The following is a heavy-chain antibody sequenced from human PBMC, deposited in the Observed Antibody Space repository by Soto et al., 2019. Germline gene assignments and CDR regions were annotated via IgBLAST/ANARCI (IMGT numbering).Heavy chain of an antibody. CDR3: AKDQYSGSPGKPGY. Sequence: TSVKVSCKACGDTFSSYYMNWVRQAPGQGLEWLGIINPSGGYTTYAQRFLGRVTMTSDTSTSTVHMELGSLTSEDTAVYYCAKDQYSGSPGKPGYWGQGILVTVSS. V-gene: IGHV1-46*01. CDR1: GDTFSSYY. D-gene: IGHD1-26*01. J-gene: IGHJ4*02. CDR2: INPSGGYT.